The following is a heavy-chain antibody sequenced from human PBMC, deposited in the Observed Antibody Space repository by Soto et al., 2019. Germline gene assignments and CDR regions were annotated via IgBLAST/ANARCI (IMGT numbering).Heavy chain of an antibody. CDR1: GGSISSYY. D-gene: IGHD3-22*01. CDR2: IYYSGST. J-gene: IGHJ4*02. V-gene: IGHV4-59*01. CDR3: ARASYYDFYFDY. Sequence: QVQLQESGPGLVKPSETLSLTCTVSGGSISSYYWSWIRQPPGKGLEWIGYIYYSGSTNYNPSLKSRVTISVDTSKNQFSLKLSSVSAADTAVYYCARASYYDFYFDYWGQGTLVTVSS.